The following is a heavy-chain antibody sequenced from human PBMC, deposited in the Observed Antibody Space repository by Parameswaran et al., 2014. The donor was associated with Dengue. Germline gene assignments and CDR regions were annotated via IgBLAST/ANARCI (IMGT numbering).Heavy chain of an antibody. Sequence: WIRQPPGKGLEWIGFIYYSGNTYYSPSLKSRVTISEDTSKKQFSLKLSSVTAADTAVYYCARLGGYPNFVDYWGQGTLVTVSS. J-gene: IGHJ4*02. CDR2: IYYSGNT. V-gene: IGHV4-59*08. CDR3: ARLGGYPNFVDY. D-gene: IGHD1-26*01.